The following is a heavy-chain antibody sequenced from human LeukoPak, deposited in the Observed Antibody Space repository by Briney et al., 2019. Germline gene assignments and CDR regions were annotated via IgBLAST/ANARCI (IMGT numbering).Heavy chain of an antibody. D-gene: IGHD3-16*01. J-gene: IGHJ4*02. CDR3: GRHGYTAGHYFIDY. CDR2: IYTTGNT. Sequence: SETLSLTCTVSSGSINSYYWGWVRQPAGRGLEWIGRIYTTGNTNYNPSLKSRLTMSVDTSKRQFSLKLRSVTAADTAMYYCGRHGYTAGHYFIDYWSQGILVTVSS. CDR1: SGSINSYY. V-gene: IGHV4-4*07.